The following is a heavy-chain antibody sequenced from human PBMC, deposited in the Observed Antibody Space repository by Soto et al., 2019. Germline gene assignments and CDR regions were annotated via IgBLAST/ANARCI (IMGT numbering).Heavy chain of an antibody. V-gene: IGHV3-30*14. Sequence: QEQLVESGGGVVQPGRSLRLSCAASGFAFSSFALHWVRQAPGKGLEWVAVISYDGSDKYYADSVEGRVTISRENSENTLYLQMGSLRAEDMALYYCARRGYGSRWPNVYMDVWGKGTTVTVSS. D-gene: IGHD6-13*01. CDR1: GFAFSSFA. J-gene: IGHJ6*03. CDR3: ARRGYGSRWPNVYMDV. CDR2: ISYDGSDK.